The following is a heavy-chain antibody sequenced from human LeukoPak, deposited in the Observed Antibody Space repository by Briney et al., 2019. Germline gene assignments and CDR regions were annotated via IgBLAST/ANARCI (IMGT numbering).Heavy chain of an antibody. V-gene: IGHV3-23*01. J-gene: IGHJ3*01. CDR1: GFTFSSYA. Sequence: PGGSLRLSCAASGFTFSSYAMSWVRQAPGKGLGWVSAISGSGGSTYYADSVRGRFTISRDNSKNILYLQLTTLRAEDTAIYYCTKGTFDHWGQGTLVTVSS. CDR2: ISGSGGST. CDR3: TKGTFDH.